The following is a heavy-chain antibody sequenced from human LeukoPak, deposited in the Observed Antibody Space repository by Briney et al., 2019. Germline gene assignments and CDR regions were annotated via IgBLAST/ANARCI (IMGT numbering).Heavy chain of an antibody. CDR2: IFYSGST. Sequence: SETLSLTCTVSGGSISTSNYYWGWTRQPPGKGLEWIGNIFYSGSTYYSPSLKSRVTISLDTSRNQFSLKLSSVTAADTAVYYCARDGSYSSSWFDYWGQGTLVTVSS. CDR3: ARDGSYSSSWFDY. CDR1: GGSISTSNYY. D-gene: IGHD6-13*01. J-gene: IGHJ4*02. V-gene: IGHV4-39*07.